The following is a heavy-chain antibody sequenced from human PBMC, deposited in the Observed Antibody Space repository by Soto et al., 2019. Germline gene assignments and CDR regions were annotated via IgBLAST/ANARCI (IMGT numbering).Heavy chain of an antibody. CDR3: ARDEVYAFDI. CDR2: IKQDGSEK. CDR1: VFTFSSYW. Sequence: GGSLRLSCAVSVFTFSSYWMIWIRQAPGKGLEWVANIKQDGSEKYFVDSVRGRFTISRDNAKNSLYLQMNSLGAEDTAVYYCARDEVYAFDIWGQGTMVTVSS. V-gene: IGHV3-7*01. J-gene: IGHJ3*02.